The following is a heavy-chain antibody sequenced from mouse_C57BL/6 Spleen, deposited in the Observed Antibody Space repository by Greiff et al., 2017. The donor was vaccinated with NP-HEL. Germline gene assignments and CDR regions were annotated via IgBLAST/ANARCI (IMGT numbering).Heavy chain of an antibody. V-gene: IGHV5-16*01. J-gene: IGHJ1*03. Sequence: LVESEGGLVQPGSSMKLSCTASGFTFSDYYMAWVRQVPEKGLEWVANINYDGSSTYYLDSLKSRFIISRDNAKNILYLQMSSLKSEDTATYYCARVVNWYFDVWGTGTTVTVSS. CDR3: ARVVNWYFDV. CDR2: INYDGSST. CDR1: GFTFSDYY.